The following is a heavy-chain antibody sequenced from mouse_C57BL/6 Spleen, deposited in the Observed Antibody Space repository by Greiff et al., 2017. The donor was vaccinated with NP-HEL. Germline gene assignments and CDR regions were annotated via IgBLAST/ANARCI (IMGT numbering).Heavy chain of an antibody. CDR2: IYPRSGNT. Sequence: QVQLKESGAELARPGASVKLSCKASGYTFTSYGISWVKQRTGQGLEWIGEIYPRSGNTYYNEKFKGKATLTADKSSSTAYMELRSLTSEDSAVYFCARGSSGSLYYFDYWGQGTTLTVSS. J-gene: IGHJ2*01. CDR3: ARGSSGSLYYFDY. CDR1: GYTFTSYG. D-gene: IGHD3-2*02. V-gene: IGHV1-81*01.